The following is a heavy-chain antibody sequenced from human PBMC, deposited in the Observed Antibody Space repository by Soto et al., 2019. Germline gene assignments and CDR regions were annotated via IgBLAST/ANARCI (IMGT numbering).Heavy chain of an antibody. V-gene: IGHV4-31*03. J-gene: IGHJ4*02. CDR3: ATVMRSGSYYPLNFDY. CDR2: IYYSGST. CDR1: GCSISSGGYY. D-gene: IGHD3-10*01. Sequence: PSETLSLTCTVSGCSISSGGYYWSWIRQHPGKGLEWIGYIYYSGSTYYNPSLKSRVTISVDTSKNQFSLKLSSVTAADTAVYYCATVMRSGSYYPLNFDYWGQGTLVTVSS.